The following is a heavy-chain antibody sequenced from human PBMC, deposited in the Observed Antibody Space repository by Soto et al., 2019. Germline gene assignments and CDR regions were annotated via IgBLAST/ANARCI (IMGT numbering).Heavy chain of an antibody. CDR2: MSGSGSVT. D-gene: IGHD6-13*01. CDR3: AKDKEGSTWYYYGMDV. V-gene: IGHV3-23*01. J-gene: IGHJ6*02. Sequence: GALRLSSVASGFTLTRYAMCWVRPAAGKGLEWVSTMSGSGSVTYYADSVKGRFSISRDSSKNTLYLQMSSLRVEDTAVYYCAKDKEGSTWYYYGMDVWGQGTTVTVSS. CDR1: GFTLTRYA.